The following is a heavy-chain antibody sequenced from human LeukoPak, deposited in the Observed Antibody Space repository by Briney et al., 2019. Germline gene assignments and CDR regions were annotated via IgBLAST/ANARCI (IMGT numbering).Heavy chain of an antibody. J-gene: IGHJ4*02. V-gene: IGHV1-2*02. D-gene: IGHD3-3*01. CDR1: GYTFTSYA. CDR2: INPNSGGT. CDR3: ARAQNDFWSGYYLSY. Sequence: GASVKVSCKASGYTFTSYAISWVRQAPGQGLEWMGWINPNSGGTNYAQKFQGRVTMTRDTSISTAYVELSRLRSDDTAVYYCARAQNDFWSGYYLSYWGQGTLVTVSS.